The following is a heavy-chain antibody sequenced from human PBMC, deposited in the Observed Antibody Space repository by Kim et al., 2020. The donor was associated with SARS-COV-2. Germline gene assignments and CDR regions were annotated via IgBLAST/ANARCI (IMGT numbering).Heavy chain of an antibody. J-gene: IGHJ6*03. CDR2: INHSGST. Sequence: SETLSLTCAVYGGSFSGYYWSWIRQPPGKGLEWIGEINHSGSTNYNPSLKSRVTISVDTSKNQFSLKLSSVTAADTAVYYCAREGCSSTSCYHALYYYYMDVWGKGTTVTVSS. D-gene: IGHD2-2*01. CDR3: AREGCSSTSCYHALYYYYMDV. V-gene: IGHV4-34*01. CDR1: GGSFSGYY.